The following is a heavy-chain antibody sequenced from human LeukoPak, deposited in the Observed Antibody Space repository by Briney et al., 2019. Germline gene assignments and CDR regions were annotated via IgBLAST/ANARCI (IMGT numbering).Heavy chain of an antibody. CDR2: INPNSGGT. CDR1: GYTFTGYY. J-gene: IGHJ4*02. V-gene: IGHV1-2*02. D-gene: IGHD6-19*01. CDR3: ARDRSGWHPATFDY. Sequence: ASVKVSCKASGYTFTGYYMHWVRQAPGQGLEWMGWINPNSGGTNYAQKFQGRVTMTRDTSISTAYMELSRLRSDDTAVYYCARDRSGWHPATFDYWGQGTLVTVSS.